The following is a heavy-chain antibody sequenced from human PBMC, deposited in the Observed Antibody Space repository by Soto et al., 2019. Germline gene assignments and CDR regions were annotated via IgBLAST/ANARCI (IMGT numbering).Heavy chain of an antibody. J-gene: IGHJ3*02. D-gene: IGHD2-8*01. CDR3: ARGRARQYCTNGVCYDAFDI. Sequence: GESLKISCAASGFTFSSYGMYWVRQAPGKGLEWVAVIWYDGSNKYYADSVKGRFTISRDNSKNTLYLQMNSLRAEDTAVYYCARGRARQYCTNGVCYDAFDIWGQGTMVTVSS. CDR1: GFTFSSYG. CDR2: IWYDGSNK. V-gene: IGHV3-33*01.